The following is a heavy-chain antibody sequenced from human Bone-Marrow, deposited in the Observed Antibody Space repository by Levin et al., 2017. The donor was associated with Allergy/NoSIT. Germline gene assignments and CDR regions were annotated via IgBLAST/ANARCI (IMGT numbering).Heavy chain of an antibody. CDR2: IGGGQNYK. CDR3: TREAYDYWSENGMDV. CDR1: GFTFKNYN. D-gene: IGHD3-3*01. V-gene: IGHV3-21*01. Sequence: GGSLRLSCAASGFTFKNYNIIWVRQAPGKGLEWVSSIGGGQNYKYYAASVEGRFTISRDNAKNSVSLQMNSLRAEDTAVYYCTREAYDYWSENGMDVWGQGTTVTV. J-gene: IGHJ6*02.